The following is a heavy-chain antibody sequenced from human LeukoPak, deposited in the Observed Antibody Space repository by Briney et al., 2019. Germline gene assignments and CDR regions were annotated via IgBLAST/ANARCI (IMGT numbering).Heavy chain of an antibody. Sequence: ASVKVSCKASGYTFTSYDINWVRQATGQGIEWMGWMNPNSGNTGYAQKFQGRVTITRNTSISTAYMELSSLRSEDTAVYYCARRISYYDFWSGYSYYFDYWGQGTLVTVSS. CDR2: MNPNSGNT. V-gene: IGHV1-8*03. D-gene: IGHD3-3*01. CDR1: GYTFTSYD. CDR3: ARRISYYDFWSGYSYYFDY. J-gene: IGHJ4*02.